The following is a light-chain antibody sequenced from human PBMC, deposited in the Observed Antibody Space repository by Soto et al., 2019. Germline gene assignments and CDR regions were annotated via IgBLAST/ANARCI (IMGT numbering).Light chain of an antibody. CDR1: QSVSSSY. CDR3: QQYGSPPIT. V-gene: IGKV3-20*01. CDR2: GAS. Sequence: EIVLTQSPCTLSLSPGERATRSCRASQSVSSSYLAWYQQKPGQAPRLLIYGASSRATGIPDRFSGSGSGTDFTLTISRLEPEDFAVYYCQQYGSPPITFGQGTRLEIK. J-gene: IGKJ5*01.